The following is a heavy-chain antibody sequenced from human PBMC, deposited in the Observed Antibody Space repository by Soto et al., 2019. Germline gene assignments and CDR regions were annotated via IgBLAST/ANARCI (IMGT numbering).Heavy chain of an antibody. CDR1: GGSISSYY. D-gene: IGHD3-22*01. Sequence: PSETLSLTCTVSGGSISSYYWSWIRQPPGKGLEWIGYIYYSGSTNYNPSLKSRVTISVDTSKSQFSLKLSSVTAADTAVYYCARDGYYYDSSGYQRVYYFDYWGQGTLVTVSS. CDR2: IYYSGST. V-gene: IGHV4-59*01. J-gene: IGHJ4*02. CDR3: ARDGYYYDSSGYQRVYYFDY.